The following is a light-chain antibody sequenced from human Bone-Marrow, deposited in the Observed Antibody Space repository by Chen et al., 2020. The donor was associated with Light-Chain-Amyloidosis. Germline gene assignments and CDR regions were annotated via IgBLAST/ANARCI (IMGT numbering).Light chain of an antibody. CDR3: QSEDRSGTYEVL. Sequence: SYELTQPPSVSVSPGQTARITCSGDDLPTKYAYWYQQKPGQAPVLVIHRDTERPSGISERFSGSSSGRTGTLNMSGVQAEDETAYNCQSEDRSGTYEVLFGGGSKLNVL. J-gene: IGLJ2*01. CDR1: DLPTKY. CDR2: RDT. V-gene: IGLV3-25*03.